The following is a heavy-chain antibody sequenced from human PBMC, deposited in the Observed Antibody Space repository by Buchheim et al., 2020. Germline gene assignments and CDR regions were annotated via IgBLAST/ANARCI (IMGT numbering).Heavy chain of an antibody. CDR3: ARLFAYGSGSYWDS. CDR2: INDSGST. D-gene: IGHD3-10*01. Sequence: QVQLQQWGAGLLKPSETLSLTCAVYGGSFSGNYWSWIRQPPGKGLEWIGEINDSGSTSYNPALKSRCIISEDTSKNHFSLKLSSVTAADTAIYYCARLFAYGSGSYWDSWGQGTL. J-gene: IGHJ4*02. V-gene: IGHV4-34*01. CDR1: GGSFSGNY.